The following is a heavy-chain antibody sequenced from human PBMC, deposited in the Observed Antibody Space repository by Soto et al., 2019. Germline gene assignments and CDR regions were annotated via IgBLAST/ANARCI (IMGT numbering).Heavy chain of an antibody. Sequence: GGSLRLSCAASGFTFSSFGMHWVRQPPGKGLEWVAVISYDGSNKFYADSVKGRFTISRDNSKNTLYLQMNSLRADDTAVYYCAKDLNSACIDSWGQGALVTVSS. D-gene: IGHD5-18*01. J-gene: IGHJ4*02. V-gene: IGHV3-30*18. CDR3: AKDLNSACIDS. CDR2: ISYDGSNK. CDR1: GFTFSSFG.